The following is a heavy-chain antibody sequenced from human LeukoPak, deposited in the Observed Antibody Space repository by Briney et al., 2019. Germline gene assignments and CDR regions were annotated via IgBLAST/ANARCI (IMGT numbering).Heavy chain of an antibody. CDR2: MSDRGGRT. Sequence: GGYLRLSCAVSGITLSNYGMSWVRQAPGKGLEWVAGMSDRGGRTNYAVSVKGRFTISRDNPKNTLYLQMNSLRAEDTAVYFCAKRGVVIRVILVGFHKEAYYFDSWGQGALVTVSS. CDR1: GITLSNYG. D-gene: IGHD3-22*01. J-gene: IGHJ4*02. CDR3: AKRGVVIRVILVGFHKEAYYFDS. V-gene: IGHV3-23*01.